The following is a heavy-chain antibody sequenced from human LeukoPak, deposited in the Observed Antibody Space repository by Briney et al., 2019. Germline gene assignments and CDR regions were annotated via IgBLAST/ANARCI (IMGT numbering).Heavy chain of an antibody. CDR1: GFTVSSNY. V-gene: IGHV3-23*01. D-gene: IGHD2-2*01. CDR2: ISGSGGST. CDR3: AKNRAVVVPAAPLDY. J-gene: IGHJ4*02. Sequence: GGSLRLSCAASGFTVSSNYMSWVRQAPGKGLEWVSAISGSGGSTYYADSVKGRFTISRDNSKNTLYLQMNSLRAEDTAVYYCAKNRAVVVPAAPLDYWGQGTLVTVSS.